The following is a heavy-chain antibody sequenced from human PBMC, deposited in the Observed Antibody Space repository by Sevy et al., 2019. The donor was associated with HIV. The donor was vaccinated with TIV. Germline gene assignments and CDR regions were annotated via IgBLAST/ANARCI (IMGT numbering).Heavy chain of an antibody. J-gene: IGHJ5*02. CDR3: AGMEVGGYDLLTGRSTGWFDP. Sequence: SETLSLTCTVSGGSISSSNYYWGWIRQPPGKGLEWIGSIYYSGSPYYNPSLKSRVTISVDTSKNQFFLTLSSVTAPDTAVYYCAGMEVGGYDLLTGRSTGWFDPWGQGTLVTVSS. V-gene: IGHV4-39*01. CDR1: GGSISSSNYY. CDR2: IYYSGSP. D-gene: IGHD3-9*01.